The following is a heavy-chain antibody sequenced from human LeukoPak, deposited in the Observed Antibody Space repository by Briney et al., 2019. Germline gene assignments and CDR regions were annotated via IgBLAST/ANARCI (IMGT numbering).Heavy chain of an antibody. CDR2: ISGSGGSI. CDR3: AKHGDTAMWLDY. D-gene: IGHD5-18*01. J-gene: IGHJ4*02. V-gene: IGHV3-23*01. CDR1: GFTFSNYV. Sequence: PGGSLRLSCAASGFTFSNYVMSWVRQAPGKGLEWVSGISGSGGSIYYADSVKGGFTISRDSSNNTLNLQMNSLRAEDTAVYYCAKHGDTAMWLDYWGQGTLVTVSS.